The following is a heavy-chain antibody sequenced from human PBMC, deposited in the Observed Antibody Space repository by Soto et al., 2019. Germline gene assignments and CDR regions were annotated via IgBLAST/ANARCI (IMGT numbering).Heavy chain of an antibody. J-gene: IGHJ6*03. CDR3: AKDLGTDDFWSAYYTYYYMDV. Sequence: EVQLLESGGGLVQPGGSLRLSCAACGFTFSSYALNWVRQAPGKGLEWVSVISGSGDNTYYADSVKGRFTISRDNSKNTLYLQMNSLRAEDTAVYYCAKDLGTDDFWSAYYTYYYMDVWGKGTTVTVSS. CDR2: ISGSGDNT. V-gene: IGHV3-23*01. CDR1: GFTFSSYA. D-gene: IGHD3-3*01.